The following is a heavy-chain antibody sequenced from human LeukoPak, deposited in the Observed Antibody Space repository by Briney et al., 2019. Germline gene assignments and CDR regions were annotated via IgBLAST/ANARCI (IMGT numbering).Heavy chain of an antibody. CDR2: ISSSSSTI. J-gene: IGHJ4*02. V-gene: IGHV3-48*04. CDR1: GFTFSSYS. Sequence: GGSLRLSCAASGFTFSSYSMNWVRQAPGKGLEWVSYISSSSSTIYYADSVKGRFTISRDNAKNSPYLQMNSLRAEDTAVYYCAREIGSDSSGYRDYWGQGTLVTVSS. CDR3: AREIGSDSSGYRDY. D-gene: IGHD3-22*01.